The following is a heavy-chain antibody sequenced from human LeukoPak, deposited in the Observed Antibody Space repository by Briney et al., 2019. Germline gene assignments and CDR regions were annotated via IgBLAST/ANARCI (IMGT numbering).Heavy chain of an antibody. J-gene: IGHJ4*02. D-gene: IGHD6-19*01. V-gene: IGHV4-4*02. CDR3: ASTLIAVAGPPPS. Sequence: PSETLSLTCAVSGGSISSSNWWSWVRQPPGKGLEWIGEIYHSGSTNYNPSLKSRVTISVDKSKNQFSLKLSSVTAADTAVYYCASTLIAVAGPPPSWGQGTLVTVSS. CDR2: IYHSGST. CDR1: GGSISSSNW.